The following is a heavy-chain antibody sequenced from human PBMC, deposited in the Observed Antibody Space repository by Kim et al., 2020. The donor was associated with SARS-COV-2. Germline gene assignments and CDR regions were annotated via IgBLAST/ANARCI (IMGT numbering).Heavy chain of an antibody. CDR3: LSVTTPRYYYGMDV. D-gene: IGHD4-17*01. J-gene: IGHJ6*02. Sequence: GGSLRLSCAASGFTFSSYSMNWVRQAPGKGLEWVSSISSSSSYIYYADSVKGRFTISRDNAKNSLYLQMNSLRAEDTAVYYCLSVTTPRYYYGMDVWGQGTTVTVSS. V-gene: IGHV3-21*01. CDR2: ISSSSSYI. CDR1: GFTFSSYS.